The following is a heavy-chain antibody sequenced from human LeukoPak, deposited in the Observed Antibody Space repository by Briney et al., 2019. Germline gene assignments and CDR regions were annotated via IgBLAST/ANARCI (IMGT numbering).Heavy chain of an antibody. CDR2: INPNSGGT. Sequence: GASVKVSCKASGYTFTGYYMHWVRQAPGQGLEWMGWINPNSGGTNYAQKFQGRVTVTRDTSISTAYMELSRLRSDDTAVYYCARVEPYYYGSGSYYTGDYWGQGTLVTVSS. J-gene: IGHJ4*02. CDR3: ARVEPYYYGSGSYYTGDY. D-gene: IGHD3-10*01. CDR1: GYTFTGYY. V-gene: IGHV1-2*02.